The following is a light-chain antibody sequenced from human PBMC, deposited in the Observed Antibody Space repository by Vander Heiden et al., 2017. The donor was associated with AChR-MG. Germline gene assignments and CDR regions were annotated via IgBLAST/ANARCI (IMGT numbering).Light chain of an antibody. V-gene: IGLV1-40*01. J-gene: IGLJ1*01. Sequence: QSVLTQPPSVSGAPGQRVTISCTGSSTNIGAGYDVHWYQKLPGAAPNLLIYGNSNRPSGVPDRFSGSKSGTSASLAITGLQAEDEADYYCQSYDSSLSGLYVFGTGTKVTVL. CDR1: STNIGAGYD. CDR3: QSYDSSLSGLYV. CDR2: GNS.